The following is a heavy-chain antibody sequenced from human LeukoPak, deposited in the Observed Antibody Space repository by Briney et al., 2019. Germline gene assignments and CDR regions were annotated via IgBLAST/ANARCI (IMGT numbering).Heavy chain of an antibody. CDR3: ARHHQLLSYYYYYGMDV. V-gene: IGHV4-59*08. CDR2: IYYSGST. J-gene: IGHJ6*02. CDR1: GGSISSYY. Sequence: SETLSLTCTVSGGSISSYYWGWIRQPPGKGLEWIGYIYYSGSTNYNPSLKSRVTISVDTSKNQFSLKLSSVTAADTAVYYCARHHQLLSYYYYYGMDVWGQGTTVTVSS. D-gene: IGHD2-2*01.